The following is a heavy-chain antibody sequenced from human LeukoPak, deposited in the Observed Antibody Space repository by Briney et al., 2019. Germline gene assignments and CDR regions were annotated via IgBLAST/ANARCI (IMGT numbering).Heavy chain of an antibody. J-gene: IGHJ3*02. CDR2: IYPGDSDT. V-gene: IGHV5-51*01. Sequence: HGESLKISCQGSGYSFTSYWIGWVRQMPGKGLEWMGIIYPGDSDTRYSPSFQGQVTISADKSISTAYLQWSSLKASDTAMYYCARLLTPERWLQFAAFDIWGQGTMVTVSS. D-gene: IGHD5-24*01. CDR1: GYSFTSYW. CDR3: ARLLTPERWLQFAAFDI.